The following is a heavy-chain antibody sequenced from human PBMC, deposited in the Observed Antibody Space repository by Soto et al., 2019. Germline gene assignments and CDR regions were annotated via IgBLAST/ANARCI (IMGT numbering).Heavy chain of an antibody. CDR1: GFTVSSNY. CDR3: ARDRYYYDRRPLNWYFDL. V-gene: IGHV3-66*01. D-gene: IGHD3-22*01. J-gene: IGHJ2*01. CDR2: IYSGGST. Sequence: EVQLVESGGGLVQPGGSLRLSCAASGFTVSSNYMSWVRQAPGKGLEWVSVIYSGGSTYYADSVKGRFTISRDNSKNTLYLQMNSLRAEDTAVYYCARDRYYYDRRPLNWYFDLWGRGTLVTVSS.